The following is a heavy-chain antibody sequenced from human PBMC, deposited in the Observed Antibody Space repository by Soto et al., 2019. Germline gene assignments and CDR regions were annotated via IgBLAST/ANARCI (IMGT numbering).Heavy chain of an antibody. J-gene: IGHJ4*02. Sequence: ASVKVSCKVSGYTLTELSMHWVRQAPGKGLEWMGGFDPEDGETIYAQKFQGRVTMTEDTSKDTAYMELSSLRSEDTAVYYCAIGYCSSTSCYVYDYWGQGTLVTVS. CDR2: FDPEDGET. D-gene: IGHD2-2*01. CDR1: GYTLTELS. V-gene: IGHV1-24*01. CDR3: AIGYCSSTSCYVYDY.